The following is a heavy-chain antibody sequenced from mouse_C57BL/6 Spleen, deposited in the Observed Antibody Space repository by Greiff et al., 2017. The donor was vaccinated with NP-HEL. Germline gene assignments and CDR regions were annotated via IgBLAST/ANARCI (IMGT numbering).Heavy chain of an antibody. CDR1: GYTFTDYY. CDR3: ARGSIYYGNYFDY. V-gene: IGHV1-19*01. J-gene: IGHJ2*01. D-gene: IGHD2-1*01. Sequence: EVKLVESGPVLVKPGASVKMSCKASGYTFTDYYMHWVKQSHGKSLEWIGVINPNNGGTSYNKKFKGKATLTVDKSSSTAYMELNSLTSEDSAVYYCARGSIYYGNYFDYWGQGTTRTVSS. CDR2: INPNNGGT.